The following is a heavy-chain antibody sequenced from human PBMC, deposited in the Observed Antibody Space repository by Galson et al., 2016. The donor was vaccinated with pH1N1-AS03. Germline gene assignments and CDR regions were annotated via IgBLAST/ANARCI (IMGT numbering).Heavy chain of an antibody. CDR1: GVSVPSSGLA. J-gene: IGHJ3*02. V-gene: IGHV2-5*02. CDR3: ALPNSWGNAFEI. Sequence: ALVKPTQTLTLTCSLSGVSVPSSGLAVGWFRLPPGKALEWLALIYWDDAKRFSPSLRNRLTITKDPSRNQAVLTVTNVDPLDTATYFCALPNSWGNAFEIWGPGTMVTVAS. CDR2: IYWDDAK. D-gene: IGHD3-16*01.